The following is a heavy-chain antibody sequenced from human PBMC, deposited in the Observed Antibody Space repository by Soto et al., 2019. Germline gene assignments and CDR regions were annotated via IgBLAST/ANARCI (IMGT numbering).Heavy chain of an antibody. D-gene: IGHD3-22*01. J-gene: IGHJ6*02. Sequence: ASVKVSCKASGYTFTSYGISWVRQAPGQGLEWMGWISAYNGNTNYAQKLQGRVTMTTDTSTSTAYMELRSLRSDDTAVYYCASCSGYYYVWCYYGMDVWGQGTTVTVSS. V-gene: IGHV1-18*04. CDR3: ASCSGYYYVWCYYGMDV. CDR1: GYTFTSYG. CDR2: ISAYNGNT.